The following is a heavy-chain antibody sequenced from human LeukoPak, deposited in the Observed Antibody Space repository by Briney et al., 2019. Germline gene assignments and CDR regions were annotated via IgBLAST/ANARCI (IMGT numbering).Heavy chain of an antibody. CDR2: IYYSGST. CDR1: GGSISSSSYY. Sequence: SETLSLTCTVSGGSISSSSYYWGWIRQPPGKGLEWIGSIYYSGSTYYNPSLKSRVTISVDTSKNQFSLKLSSVTAADTAVYYCATQSYSSSWYYFDYWGQGTLVTVSS. D-gene: IGHD6-13*01. J-gene: IGHJ4*02. V-gene: IGHV4-39*01. CDR3: ATQSYSSSWYYFDY.